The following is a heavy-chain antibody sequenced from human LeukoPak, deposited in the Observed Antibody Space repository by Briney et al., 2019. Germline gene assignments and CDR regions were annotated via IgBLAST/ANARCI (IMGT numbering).Heavy chain of an antibody. CDR2: IKQDGSKK. D-gene: IGHD6-19*01. Sequence: GGSLRLSCVASGFPFSSYWMTWVRQAPGKGLEWVANIKQDGSKKSYVDSVKGRFTISRDNSKNTLYLQMNSLRAEDTAMYYCAKGTLRYSSCYEYWGQGTPVTVSS. CDR3: AKGTLRYSSCYEY. CDR1: GFPFSSYW. V-gene: IGHV3-7*03. J-gene: IGHJ4*02.